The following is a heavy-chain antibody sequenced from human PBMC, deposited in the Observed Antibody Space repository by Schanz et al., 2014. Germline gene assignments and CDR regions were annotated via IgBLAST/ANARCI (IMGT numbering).Heavy chain of an antibody. CDR2: IWYDGSNK. CDR1: GFTFSSYG. D-gene: IGHD1-26*01. J-gene: IGHJ4*02. CDR3: ARDHTTESYYSAGPPIDY. Sequence: QVQLVESGGDVVQPGRSLRLSCAASGFTFSSYGMHWVRQAPGKGLEWVAVIWYDGSNKYYADSVKGRFTISRDNSKNTLFLQMNSLRAEDTAVYYCARDHTTESYYSAGPPIDYWGQGTLLTVSS. V-gene: IGHV3-33*01.